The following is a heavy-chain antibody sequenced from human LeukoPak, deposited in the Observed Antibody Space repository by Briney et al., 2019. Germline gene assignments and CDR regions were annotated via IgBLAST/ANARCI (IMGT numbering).Heavy chain of an antibody. J-gene: IGHJ5*02. CDR3: TKRQGPTSGSYDYFDP. Sequence: SETLSLTYTKSGGSISGKGRSVIRHAPGQGQKWIAYIHSSGYTNYNPSLKSRVTISVDTSNNQFSLKVTSVTAADTAMYYCTKRQGPTSGSYDYFDPWGQGALVTVS. D-gene: IGHD1-26*01. CDR1: GGSISGKG. CDR2: IHSSGYT. V-gene: IGHV4-4*09.